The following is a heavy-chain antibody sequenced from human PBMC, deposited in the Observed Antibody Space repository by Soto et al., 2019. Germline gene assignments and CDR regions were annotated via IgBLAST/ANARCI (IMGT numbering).Heavy chain of an antibody. CDR1: GYTFTSYG. D-gene: IGHD3-10*01. CDR2: ISAYNGNT. Sequence: ASVKVSCKASGYTFTSYGISWVRQAPGQGLEWMGWISAYNGNTNYAQKLQGRVTMTTDTSTSTAYMELRSLRSDDTAMYYCARDSDTTKLWFGELLMDYWGQGTLVTVSS. V-gene: IGHV1-18*01. J-gene: IGHJ4*02. CDR3: ARDSDTTKLWFGELLMDY.